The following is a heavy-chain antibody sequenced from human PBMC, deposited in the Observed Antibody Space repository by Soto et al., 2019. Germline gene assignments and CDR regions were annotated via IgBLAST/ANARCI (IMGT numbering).Heavy chain of an antibody. V-gene: IGHV1-18*01. Sequence: QAQLVQSGAEVKEPGASVKVSCKASGYSFTTSGITWVRQAPGQGLEWMGWISTYNGNTNYAQKLQDRVTLTTDTSTITDYMELRSLRSDDTAVYYCARRLYGDYDYWGQGTLVNVAS. CDR2: ISTYNGNT. CDR3: ARRLYGDYDY. D-gene: IGHD4-17*01. CDR1: GYSFTTSG. J-gene: IGHJ4*02.